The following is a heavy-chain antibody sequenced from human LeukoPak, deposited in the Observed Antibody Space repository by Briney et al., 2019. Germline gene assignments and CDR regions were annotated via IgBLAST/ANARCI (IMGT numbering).Heavy chain of an antibody. D-gene: IGHD7-27*01. CDR3: GRNRLGKAFDI. V-gene: IGHV1-46*01. Sequence: ASVKVSCKASGYTFTSYYMHWVRQAPGQGLEWMGIINPSGGSTSYAQKFQGRVTMTRDTSISTAYMELNRLTFDDTAVYYCGRNRLGKAFDIWGQGTMVTISS. CDR1: GYTFTSYY. CDR2: INPSGGST. J-gene: IGHJ3*02.